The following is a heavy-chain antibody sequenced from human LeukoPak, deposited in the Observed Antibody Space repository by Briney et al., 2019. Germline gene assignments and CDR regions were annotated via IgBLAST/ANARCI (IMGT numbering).Heavy chain of an antibody. D-gene: IGHD4-23*01. CDR1: GGSISTSSY. CDR3: AGGRDSGIDY. Sequence: PSETLSLTCTVSGGSISTSSYWGWIRQPPVKGLEWIGSLYSSGNTYYNPSLKSRVTISVDRSKNQFSLKLSSVTAADTAVYYCAGGRDSGIDYWGQGTLVTVSS. CDR2: LYSSGNT. J-gene: IGHJ4*02. V-gene: IGHV4-39*01.